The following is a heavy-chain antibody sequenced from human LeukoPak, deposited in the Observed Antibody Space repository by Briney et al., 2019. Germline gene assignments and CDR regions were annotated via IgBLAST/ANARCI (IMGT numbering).Heavy chain of an antibody. CDR1: GFTFSDYY. CDR2: ISGSGGST. Sequence: GGSLRLSCAASGFTFSDYYMSWIRQAPGKGLEWVSAISGSGGSTYYADSVKGRFTISRDNSKNTLYLQMNSLRAEDTAVYYCAKGRGYSYGFYYFDYWGQGTLVTVSS. J-gene: IGHJ4*02. D-gene: IGHD5-18*01. V-gene: IGHV3-23*01. CDR3: AKGRGYSYGFYYFDY.